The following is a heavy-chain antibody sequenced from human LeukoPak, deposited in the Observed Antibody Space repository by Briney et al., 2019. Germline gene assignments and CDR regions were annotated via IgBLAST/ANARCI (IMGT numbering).Heavy chain of an antibody. Sequence: GGSLRLSCAASGFTFSSYEMNWVRQAPGKGLEWVSYISSSGSTIYYADSVKGRFTISRDNAKKSLYLQMNSLRAEDTAVYYCASQKGRIAVAVDYWGHGTLVTVSS. D-gene: IGHD6-19*01. CDR3: ASQKGRIAVAVDY. CDR1: GFTFSSYE. V-gene: IGHV3-48*03. CDR2: ISSSGSTI. J-gene: IGHJ4*01.